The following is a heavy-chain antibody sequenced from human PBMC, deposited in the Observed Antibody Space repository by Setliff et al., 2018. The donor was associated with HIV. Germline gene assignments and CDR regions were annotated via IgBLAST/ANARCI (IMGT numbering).Heavy chain of an antibody. V-gene: IGHV1-69*13. CDR2: ITPISGTA. CDR3: VRGGQYYRSTYYYYMDV. Sequence: SVKVSCKASGGTFSSYGISWVRQAPGQGLEWMGGITPISGTANYAQKFQGRVTIAADEFTSTAYMELSSLRSEDTAVYYCVRGGQYYRSTYYYYMDVWGKGTTVTVS. CDR1: GGTFSSYG. J-gene: IGHJ6*03. D-gene: IGHD3-16*02.